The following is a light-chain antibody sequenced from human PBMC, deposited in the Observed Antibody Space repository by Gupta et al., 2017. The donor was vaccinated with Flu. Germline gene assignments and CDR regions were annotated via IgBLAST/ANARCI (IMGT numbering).Light chain of an antibody. Sequence: VLTQSPATLSLSPGERATLSCRASQSISRYLAWYQQEPGQAPRLLIYQASNRAAGIPARFRGNGSGTDFTRTSSSIEPEDFDVYYGQSPWTFGGGTKVEIK. J-gene: IGKJ4*01. CDR1: QSISRY. CDR2: QAS. CDR3: QSPWT. V-gene: IGKV3-11*01.